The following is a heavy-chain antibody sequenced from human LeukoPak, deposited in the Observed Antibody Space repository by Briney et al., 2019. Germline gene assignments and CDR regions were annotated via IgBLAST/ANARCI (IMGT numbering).Heavy chain of an antibody. D-gene: IGHD3-3*01. CDR1: GGTFSSYT. CDR2: IIPILGIA. J-gene: IGHJ4*02. Sequence: SVNVSCKASGGTFSSYTISCVRQAPEQGLEWMGRIIPILGIANYAQKFQGRVTITADKSTSTAYIELSSLRSEDASVYYGARSHSTIFRVVAWDYWGQGTLVTVSS. CDR3: ARSHSTIFRVVAWDY. V-gene: IGHV1-69*02.